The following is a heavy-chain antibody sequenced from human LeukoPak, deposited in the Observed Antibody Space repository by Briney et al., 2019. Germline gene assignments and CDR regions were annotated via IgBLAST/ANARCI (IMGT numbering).Heavy chain of an antibody. Sequence: TSETLSLTCTVSGGSISSGDYYWSWIRQPPGKGLEWIGYIYYSGSTYYNPSLKSRVTISVDTSKNQFSLKLSSVTAADTAVYYCASIAAAATYYYYGVDVWGQGTTVTVSS. V-gene: IGHV4-30-4*01. CDR1: GGSISSGDYY. CDR2: IYYSGST. J-gene: IGHJ6*02. D-gene: IGHD6-13*01. CDR3: ASIAAAATYYYYGVDV.